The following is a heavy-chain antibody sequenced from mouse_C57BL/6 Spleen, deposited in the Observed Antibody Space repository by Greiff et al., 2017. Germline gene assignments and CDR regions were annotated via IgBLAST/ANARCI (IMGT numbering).Heavy chain of an antibody. CDR2: INPNHGGT. V-gene: IGHV1-26*01. J-gene: IGHJ2*01. Sequence: VQLQQSGPELVKPGASVKISCKASGYTFTDYYMNWVKQSHGKSLEWIGDINPNHGGTSYNQKFKGKATLTVDKSSSTAYMELRSLTSEDSAVYYCARGYYDGYYWGQGTTLTVSS. CDR3: ARGYYDGYY. D-gene: IGHD2-3*01. CDR1: GYTFTDYY.